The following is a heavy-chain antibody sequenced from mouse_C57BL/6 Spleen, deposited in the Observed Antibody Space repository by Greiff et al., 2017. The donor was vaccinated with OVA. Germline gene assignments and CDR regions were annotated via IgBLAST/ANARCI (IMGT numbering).Heavy chain of an antibody. CDR3: ASDGYYEGYAMDY. V-gene: IGHV2-2*01. CDR1: GFSLTSYG. D-gene: IGHD2-3*01. Sequence: VKLVESGPGLVQPSQSLSITCTVSGFSLTSYGVHWVRQSPGKGLEWLGVIWSGGSTDYNAAFISRLSISKDNSKSQVFFKMNSLQADDTAIYYCASDGYYEGYAMDYWGQGTSVTVSS. CDR2: IWSGGST. J-gene: IGHJ4*01.